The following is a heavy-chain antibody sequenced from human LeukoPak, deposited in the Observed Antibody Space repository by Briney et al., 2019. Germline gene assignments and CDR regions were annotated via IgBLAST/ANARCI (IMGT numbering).Heavy chain of an antibody. D-gene: IGHD3-10*01. CDR1: GFTFSSYS. V-gene: IGHV3-21*01. CDR2: ISSSNSYI. CDR3: ARGSLDYYGSGSYLY. Sequence: AGGFLRLSCAASGFTFSSYSMNWVRQAPGKGLQWVSSISSSNSYIYSADSVKGRFTISRDNAKNSLYLQMSSLRAEDTAVYYCARGSLDYYGSGSYLYWGQGTLVTVSS. J-gene: IGHJ4*02.